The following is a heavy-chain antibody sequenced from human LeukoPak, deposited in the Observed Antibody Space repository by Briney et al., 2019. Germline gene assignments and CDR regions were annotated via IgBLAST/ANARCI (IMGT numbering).Heavy chain of an antibody. CDR3: ARESSGSYFLCCWFDP. D-gene: IGHD1-26*01. CDR1: GYTFTSYY. V-gene: IGHV1-46*01. Sequence: ASVKVSCKASGYTFTSYYMHWVRQAPGQGLEWMGIFNPSGGSTSYAQKFQGRVTMTRDTSTSTVYMELSSLRSEDTAVYYCARESSGSYFLCCWFDPWGQGTLVTVSS. CDR2: FNPSGGST. J-gene: IGHJ5*02.